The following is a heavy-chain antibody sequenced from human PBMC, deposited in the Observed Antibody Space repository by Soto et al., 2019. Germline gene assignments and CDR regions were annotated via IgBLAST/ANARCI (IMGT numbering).Heavy chain of an antibody. CDR1: GYTFTDYH. Sequence: QVHLVQSGAEVKRPGDSVKVSCQASGYTFTDYHIHWVRQAPGQGLEWMGRVTPRSGEVYYSPKFQGRVTLTRDTSISTTYMELTTLKFHDTAVFYCASIPILGPTGDFDYWGQGTLATVSS. CDR3: ASIPILGPTGDFDY. D-gene: IGHD1-26*01. J-gene: IGHJ4*02. V-gene: IGHV1-2*02. CDR2: VTPRSGEV.